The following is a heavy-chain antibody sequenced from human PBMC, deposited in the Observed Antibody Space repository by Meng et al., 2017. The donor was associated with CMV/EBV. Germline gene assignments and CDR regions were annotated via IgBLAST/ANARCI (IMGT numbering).Heavy chain of an antibody. CDR3: ARSRGYCSSTSCSSVSGGTGYYYYYGMDV. D-gene: IGHD2-2*01. CDR2: INSDGSST. V-gene: IGHV3-74*01. CDR1: GFTFSSYW. J-gene: IGHJ6*02. Sequence: GESLKISCAASGFTFSSYWMHWVRQAPGKGLVWVSRINSDGSSTSYADSVKGRFTTSRDNAKNTLYLQMNSLRAEDTAVYYCARSRGYCSSTSCSSVSGGTGYYYYYGMDVWGQGTTVTVSS.